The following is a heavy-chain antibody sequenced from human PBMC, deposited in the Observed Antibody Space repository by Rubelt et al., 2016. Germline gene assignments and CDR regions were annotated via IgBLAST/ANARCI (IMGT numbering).Heavy chain of an antibody. CDR2: INAGNGNT. CDR1: GYTFTSYA. CDR3: ASGIAAAGSRYYGMDV. Sequence: QVQLVQSGAEVKKPGASVKVSCKASGYTFTSYAMHWVRQAPGQRLEWMGWINAGNGNTKYSQKFQGRVTITRDSTSGKAYMELSSLRSEDTAVYYCASGIAAAGSRYYGMDVWGQGTTVTVSS. V-gene: IGHV1-3*01. D-gene: IGHD6-13*01. J-gene: IGHJ6*02.